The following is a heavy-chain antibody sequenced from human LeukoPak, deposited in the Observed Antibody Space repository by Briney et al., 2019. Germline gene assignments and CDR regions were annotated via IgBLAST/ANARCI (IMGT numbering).Heavy chain of an antibody. J-gene: IGHJ4*02. V-gene: IGHV3-30*02. CDR1: GFPLSTYG. CDR2: IHYDGYTT. D-gene: IGHD6-19*01. Sequence: GGSLRLSCVTSGFPLSTYGVHWVRQAPGSGLEWVAYIHYDGYTTNYADSVKGRFTISRENSKNTLYLQMNSLRAEDTAVYYCARILDSAWGELGYWGQGTLVTVSS. CDR3: ARILDSAWGELGY.